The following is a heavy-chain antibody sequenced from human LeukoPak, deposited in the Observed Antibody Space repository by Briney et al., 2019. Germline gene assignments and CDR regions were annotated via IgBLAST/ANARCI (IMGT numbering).Heavy chain of an antibody. CDR1: GFTFSTYA. CDR3: AKDIYGDYGGLDY. D-gene: IGHD4-17*01. Sequence: GGSLRLSCAASGFTFSTYAMNWVRRAPGKGLEWVSTIINSGGSTYYADSVKGRFTISRDNSKNTLYLQMNSLRAEDTAVYYCAKDIYGDYGGLDYWGQGTLVTVSS. J-gene: IGHJ4*02. CDR2: IINSGGST. V-gene: IGHV3-23*01.